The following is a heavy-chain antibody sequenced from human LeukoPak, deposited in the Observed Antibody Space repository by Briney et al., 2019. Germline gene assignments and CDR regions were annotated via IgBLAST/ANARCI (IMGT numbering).Heavy chain of an antibody. J-gene: IGHJ6*02. V-gene: IGHV3-74*01. CDR2: INSDGSST. Sequence: GGSLRLSCAASGFTFSDYWMHWVRQAPGKGLVWVSHINSDGSSTNYADSVKGRFTISRDNDKNTLYLQMNSLRAEDTAVYYCANPPPDNYHYYYGMDVWGQGTTVTVSS. CDR3: ANPPPDNYHYYYGMDV. D-gene: IGHD1-14*01. CDR1: GFTFSDYW.